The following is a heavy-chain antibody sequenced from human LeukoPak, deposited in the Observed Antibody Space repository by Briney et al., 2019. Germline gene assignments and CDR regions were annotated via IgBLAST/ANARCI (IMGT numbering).Heavy chain of an antibody. CDR3: ARAATDSGYDWTTFDY. D-gene: IGHD5-12*01. J-gene: IGHJ4*02. CDR2: INHSGIT. CDR1: GGSFRGYY. Sequence: SETLSLTCAVYGGSFRGYYWSWIRPPPGKGLEWIGEINHSGITNYNPSLKSRVTISVDTSKNQFSLKLNSVTAADTALYYCARAATDSGYDWTTFDYWGQGTLVTVSS. V-gene: IGHV4-34*01.